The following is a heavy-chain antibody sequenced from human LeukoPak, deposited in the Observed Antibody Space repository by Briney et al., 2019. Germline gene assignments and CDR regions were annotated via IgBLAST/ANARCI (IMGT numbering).Heavy chain of an antibody. Sequence: GESLKISCKGSGYSFTNYWIGWVRQMPGKGLEWMGIIYADDSDTRYSPSFQGQVTISADKSISTAYLQWSSLKASDTAMYYCARQTYYYDRSGYYRTPTLAFDIWGQGTMVTVSS. CDR1: GYSFTNYW. CDR2: IYADDSDT. V-gene: IGHV5-51*01. J-gene: IGHJ3*02. CDR3: ARQTYYYDRSGYYRTPTLAFDI. D-gene: IGHD3-22*01.